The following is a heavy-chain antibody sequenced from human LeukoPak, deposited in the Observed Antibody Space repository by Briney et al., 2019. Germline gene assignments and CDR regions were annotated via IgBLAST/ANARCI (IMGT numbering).Heavy chain of an antibody. CDR2: IYTSGST. CDR3: AREHSSSWDQFDY. CDR1: GDSISNYY. D-gene: IGHD6-13*01. V-gene: IGHV4-4*07. J-gene: IGHJ4*02. Sequence: SETLSLTCTVSGDSISNYYWSWIRQPAGKGLEWIGRIYTSGSTNYNPSLKGRVTMSVDTSKNQFSLKLSSVTAADTAVYYCAREHSSSWDQFDYWGQGTLVTVSS.